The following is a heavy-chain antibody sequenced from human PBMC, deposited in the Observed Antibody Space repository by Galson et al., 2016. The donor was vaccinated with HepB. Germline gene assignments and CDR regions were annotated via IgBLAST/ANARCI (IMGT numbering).Heavy chain of an antibody. CDR2: IGSNSGDT. J-gene: IGHJ6*02. CDR3: ARNSGKGDGMDV. CDR1: GHSLTGNY. D-gene: IGHD1-26*01. V-gene: IGHV1-2*04. Sequence: SVKVSCKASGHSLTGNYIHWFRQAPGQGPEWMGWIGSNSGDTKYPQKFRGWVTITRDTSISTAFMEVRGLKPDDTAVYYCARNSGKGDGMDVWGQGTTVTVSS.